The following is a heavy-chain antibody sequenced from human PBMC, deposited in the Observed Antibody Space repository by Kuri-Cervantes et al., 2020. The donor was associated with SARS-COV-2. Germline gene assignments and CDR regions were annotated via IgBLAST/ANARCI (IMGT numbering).Heavy chain of an antibody. V-gene: IGHV4-39*01. CDR1: GGSISSSYF. CDR3: ARLPLLDLSGYSPAGYPWFDP. Sequence: GSLRLSCTASGGSISSSYFWGWIRQPPEKGLEWIGSVHYNGNTYHNPSLKSRLTISVDTSKNQFSLNLSSVTAADTAVYYCARLPLLDLSGYSPAGYPWFDPWGLGTLVTVSS. CDR2: VHYNGNT. J-gene: IGHJ5*02. D-gene: IGHD5-12*01.